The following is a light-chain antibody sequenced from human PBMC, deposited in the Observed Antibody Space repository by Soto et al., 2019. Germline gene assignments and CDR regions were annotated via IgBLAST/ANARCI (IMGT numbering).Light chain of an antibody. CDR2: AAS. J-gene: IGKJ4*01. Sequence: DIQMTQSPSFLSASVGDRVTITCRASQGIRSYLAWYQQKPGKAPKLLIYAASTLQSGVPSRFSGSGSGTDFTLTISSLQPEDFATYYCQQLNGYPLTFGGGTKVDIK. V-gene: IGKV1-9*01. CDR1: QGIRSY. CDR3: QQLNGYPLT.